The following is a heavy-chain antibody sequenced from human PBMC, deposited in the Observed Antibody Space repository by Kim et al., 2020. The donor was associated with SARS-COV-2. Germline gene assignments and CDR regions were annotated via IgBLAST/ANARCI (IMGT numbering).Heavy chain of an antibody. V-gene: IGHV5-10-1*01. Sequence: GESLKISCKGSGYSFTSYWISWVRQMPGKGLEWMGRIDPSDSYTNYSPSFQGHVTISADKSISTAYLQWSSLKASDTAMYYCARLFPYYYGSGSFGWFDPWGQGTLVTVSS. D-gene: IGHD3-10*01. CDR2: IDPSDSYT. CDR3: ARLFPYYYGSGSFGWFDP. J-gene: IGHJ5*02. CDR1: GYSFTSYW.